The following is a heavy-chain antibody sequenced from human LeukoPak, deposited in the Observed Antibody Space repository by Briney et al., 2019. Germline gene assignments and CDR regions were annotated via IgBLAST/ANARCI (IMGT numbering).Heavy chain of an antibody. CDR1: GFTFSSYA. Sequence: GGSLRLSCAASGFTFSSYAMSWVRQAPGKGLEWVSGIGGGGGNTYYAGSVKGRFTISRDNSKSTLSLQMNSLRAEDTALYYCAKRIVGAPYAFDIWGQGTMVTVSS. V-gene: IGHV3-23*01. CDR3: AKRIVGAPYAFDI. D-gene: IGHD1-26*01. J-gene: IGHJ3*02. CDR2: IGGGGGNT.